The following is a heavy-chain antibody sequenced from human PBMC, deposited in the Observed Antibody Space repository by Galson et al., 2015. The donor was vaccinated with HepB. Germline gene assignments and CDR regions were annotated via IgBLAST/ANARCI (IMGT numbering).Heavy chain of an antibody. D-gene: IGHD3-10*01. V-gene: IGHV3-7*03. CDR3: ADPPSGF. CDR1: GFTFSNYW. Sequence: SLRLSCATSGFTFSNYWMTWVRQAPGKGLEWMASISQDGSKTFYVDSVEGRLTISRDNAKNSLYLQMNSLRVEDRAVYYCADPPSGFWGQGTPVTVSS. J-gene: IGHJ4*02. CDR2: ISQDGSKT.